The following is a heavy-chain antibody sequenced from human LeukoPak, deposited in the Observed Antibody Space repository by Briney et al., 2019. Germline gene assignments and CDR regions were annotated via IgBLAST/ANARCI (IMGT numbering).Heavy chain of an antibody. V-gene: IGHV3-21*01. Sequence: GGSLRLSCAASGFSFSNHGIHWVRQAPGKGLEWVSSISSSSSYIYYADSVKGRFTTSRDNAKNSLYLQMNSLRAEDTAVYYCARGREITMIHYWGQGTLVTVSS. J-gene: IGHJ4*02. CDR1: GFSFSNHG. CDR2: ISSSSSYI. D-gene: IGHD3-22*01. CDR3: ARGREITMIHY.